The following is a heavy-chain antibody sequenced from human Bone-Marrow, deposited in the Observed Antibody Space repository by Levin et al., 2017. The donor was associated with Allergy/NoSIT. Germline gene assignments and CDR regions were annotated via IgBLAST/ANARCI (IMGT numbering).Heavy chain of an antibody. CDR2: IIPMSGIA. Sequence: ASVKVSCKASGGTLSSYAISWVRQAPGQGLEWMGGIIPMSGIANNAQKFQGRVTITADESTSTAYMELSSLRSDDTAVYYCARDITQRVEQRDFYYYAMDVWGQGTTVIVSS. J-gene: IGHJ6*02. V-gene: IGHV1-69*13. CDR1: GGTLSSYA. D-gene: IGHD1/OR15-1a*01. CDR3: ARDITQRVEQRDFYYYAMDV.